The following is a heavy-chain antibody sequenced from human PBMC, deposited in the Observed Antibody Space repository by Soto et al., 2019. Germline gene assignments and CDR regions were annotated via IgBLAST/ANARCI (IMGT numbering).Heavy chain of an antibody. CDR2: VYYTGST. CDR3: ARGRTVRNYADDSSDYFYFFDY. D-gene: IGHD3-22*01. J-gene: IGHJ4*02. Sequence: SETLSLTCTVSGDSISTFYWGWMRQSPGKELEWIGYVYYTGSTNYNPSLKSRVTISVDRSKNQFSLKLTSANAAVTAVYYCARGRTVRNYADDSSDYFYFFDYWGQGTQVTVSS. V-gene: IGHV4-59*01. CDR1: GDSISTFY.